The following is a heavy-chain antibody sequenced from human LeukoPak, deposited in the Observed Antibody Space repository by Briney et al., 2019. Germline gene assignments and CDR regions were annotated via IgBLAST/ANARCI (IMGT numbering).Heavy chain of an antibody. CDR1: EYTFTGYY. CDR3: AREAVDGGGSFDI. CDR2: IDPNSGGT. V-gene: IGHV1-2*02. J-gene: IGHJ3*02. D-gene: IGHD3-16*01. Sequence: ASVKVSCKASEYTFTGYYIHWVRQAPGQGLEWMAWIDPNSGGTNYAQKFQGRVTMTRNTSISTAYMELSRLRSDDTAVYYCAREAVDGGGSFDIWGQGTTVTVSS.